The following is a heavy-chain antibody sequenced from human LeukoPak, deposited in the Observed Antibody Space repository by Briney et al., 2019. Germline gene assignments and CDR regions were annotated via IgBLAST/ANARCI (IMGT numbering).Heavy chain of an antibody. D-gene: IGHD2-2*01. CDR2: ISGSGGST. CDR3: AKDGRDIVVVGDYYFDY. CDR1: GFTFSSYA. J-gene: IGHJ4*02. V-gene: IGHV3-23*01. Sequence: PGGSLRLSCAASGFTFSSYAMSWVRQAPGKGLEWVSAISGSGGSTYYADSVKGRFTISRDNSKNTLYLQMNSLRAEDTAVYYCAKDGRDIVVVGDYYFDYWGQGTLVTVSS.